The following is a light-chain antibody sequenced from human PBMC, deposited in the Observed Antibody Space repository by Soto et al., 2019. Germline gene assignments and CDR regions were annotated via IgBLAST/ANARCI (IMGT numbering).Light chain of an antibody. CDR2: GAS. CDR1: QSVGTN. CDR3: QQQGRSWIT. J-gene: IGKJ5*01. V-gene: IGKV3-15*01. Sequence: EIVMTQSPATLSVSPGERVTLSCRASQSVGTNLAWYQQKPGQAPRLLILGASTRASGIPAKFSGSGSGTEFTLSIGSLQSEDFAIYYCQQQGRSWITFGQGTRLEIK.